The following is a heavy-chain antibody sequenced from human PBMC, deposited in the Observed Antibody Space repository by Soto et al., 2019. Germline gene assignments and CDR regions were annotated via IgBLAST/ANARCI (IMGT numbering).Heavy chain of an antibody. D-gene: IGHD2-2*01. V-gene: IGHV4-4*02. CDR1: GDSITGRNW. CDR2: VYHSGFV. Sequence: QVQLHESGPGLVKPSGTLSLTFAGSGDSITGRNWWTWVRQPPGKGLEWIGEVYHSGFVSYNPSLRSRVTISVDKSKNQFHMNLAAVTAEDTAMYYGARVRPPSRTRPAAVLYYFDYWGQGTLVTVSS. J-gene: IGHJ4*02. CDR3: ARVRPPSRTRPAAVLYYFDY.